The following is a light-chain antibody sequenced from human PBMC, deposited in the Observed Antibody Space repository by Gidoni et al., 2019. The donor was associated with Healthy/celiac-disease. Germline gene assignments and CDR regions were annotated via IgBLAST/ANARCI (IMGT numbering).Light chain of an antibody. V-gene: IGLV2-14*03. CDR2: DVS. Sequence: QSALTQPASVSGSPGQSITISCTGTSSDVGGYNYVSWYQKHPGKAPKLIIYDVSNRPSGVSNRFAGSKSGNTASLTISVLQAEDEADYYCSSYTSSSTLVFGTGTKVTVL. CDR1: SSDVGGYNY. CDR3: SSYTSSSTLV. J-gene: IGLJ1*01.